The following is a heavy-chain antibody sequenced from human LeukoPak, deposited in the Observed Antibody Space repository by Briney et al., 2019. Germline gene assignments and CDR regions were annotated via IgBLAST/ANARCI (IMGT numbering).Heavy chain of an antibody. CDR3: ARGGDFWSGYKTHEYGLDV. Sequence: GGSLRLSCAASGFTFSSYAMHWVRQAPGKGLEWVAIISYDGSKKYHADSVKGRFTISRDNSNKMQYLEMDSLRADDTAVYYCARGGDFWSGYKTHEYGLDVWGQGTTVTVSS. J-gene: IGHJ6*02. D-gene: IGHD3-3*01. CDR2: ISYDGSKK. V-gene: IGHV3-30-3*01. CDR1: GFTFSSYA.